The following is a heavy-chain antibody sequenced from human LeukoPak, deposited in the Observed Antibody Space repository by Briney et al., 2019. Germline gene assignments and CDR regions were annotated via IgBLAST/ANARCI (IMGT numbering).Heavy chain of an antibody. V-gene: IGHV4-39*01. CDR3: ARFNDILTGYYAGGWFDP. Sequence: SETLSLTCTVSGGSISSSSYYWGWIRQPPGKGLEWIGSIYYSGSTYYNPSPKSRVTISVDTSKNQFSLKLSSVTAADTAVYYCARFNDILTGYYAGGWFDPWGQGTLVTVSS. J-gene: IGHJ5*02. D-gene: IGHD3-9*01. CDR1: GGSISSSSYY. CDR2: IYYSGST.